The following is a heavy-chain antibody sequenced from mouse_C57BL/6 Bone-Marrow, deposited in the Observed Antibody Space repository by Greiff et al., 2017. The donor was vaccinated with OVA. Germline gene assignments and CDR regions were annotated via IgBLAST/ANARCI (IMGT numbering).Heavy chain of an antibody. D-gene: IGHD1-1*01. CDR3: ARIYYYGRDY. V-gene: IGHV1-22*01. J-gene: IGHJ2*01. Sequence: EVQLQESGPELVKPGASVKMSCKASGYTFTDYNMHWVKQSHGKSLEWIGYINPNNGGTSYNQKFKGKATLTVNKSSSTAYMELRSLTSEDSAVYYCARIYYYGRDYWGQGTTLTVSS. CDR1: GYTFTDYN. CDR2: INPNNGGT.